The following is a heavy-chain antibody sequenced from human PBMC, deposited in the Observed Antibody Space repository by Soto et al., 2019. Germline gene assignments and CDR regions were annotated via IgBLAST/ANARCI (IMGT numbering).Heavy chain of an antibody. CDR1: GYSFTSYW. J-gene: IGHJ4*02. V-gene: IGHV5-51*01. Sequence: GESLKISCKGSGYSFTSYWIGWVRQMPGKGLEWMGIIYPGDSDTRYSPSFQGQVTISADKSISTAYLQWSSLKASDTAMYYCARQTYDSSGYYIYYFDYWGQGTLVTVSS. D-gene: IGHD3-22*01. CDR3: ARQTYDSSGYYIYYFDY. CDR2: IYPGDSDT.